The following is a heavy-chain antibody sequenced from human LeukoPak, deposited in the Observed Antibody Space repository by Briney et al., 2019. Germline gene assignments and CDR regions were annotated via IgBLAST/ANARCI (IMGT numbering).Heavy chain of an antibody. CDR1: GFTFSTYC. CDR3: VRDFRSADY. J-gene: IGHJ4*02. Sequence: GGSLRLSCAASGFTFSTYCMHWVRQAPGKGPMWVSRICPDGTVTNYADSVKARFIISRDNARNTVYLQMNSLRVEDTAVYYCVRDFRSADYWGQGTLVTVSS. V-gene: IGHV3-74*01. CDR2: ICPDGTVT.